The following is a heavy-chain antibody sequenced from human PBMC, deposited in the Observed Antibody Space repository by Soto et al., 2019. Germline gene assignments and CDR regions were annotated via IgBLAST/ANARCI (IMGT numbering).Heavy chain of an antibody. J-gene: IGHJ4*02. Sequence: GGSLRLSCAASGFTFDDYAMHWVRQAPGKGLEWVSGISWNSGSIGYADSVKGRFTISRDNAKNSLYLQMNSLRAEDTALYYCAKGSFSVVVTGVDYWGQGTLVTVSS. D-gene: IGHD2-21*02. CDR3: AKGSFSVVVTGVDY. V-gene: IGHV3-9*01. CDR1: GFTFDDYA. CDR2: ISWNSGSI.